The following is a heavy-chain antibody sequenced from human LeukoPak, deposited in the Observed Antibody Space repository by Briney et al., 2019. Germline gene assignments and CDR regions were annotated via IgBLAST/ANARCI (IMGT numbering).Heavy chain of an antibody. Sequence: GASVKVSCKASGYTFTSYGISWVRQAPGQGLEWMGWISAYNGNTNYAQKLQGRVTMTTDTSTSTAYMELRSLRSDDTAAYYCARAVPYYYDSSGYYYGAPWGYWGQGTLVTVSS. CDR2: ISAYNGNT. J-gene: IGHJ4*02. D-gene: IGHD3-22*01. CDR1: GYTFTSYG. V-gene: IGHV1-18*01. CDR3: ARAVPYYYDSSGYYYGAPWGY.